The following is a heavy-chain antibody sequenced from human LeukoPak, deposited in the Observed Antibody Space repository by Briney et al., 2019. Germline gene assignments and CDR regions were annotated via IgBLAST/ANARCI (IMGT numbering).Heavy chain of an antibody. CDR1: GFTSTSYA. D-gene: IGHD2-15*01. J-gene: IGHJ4*02. Sequence: PGGSLRLSCAPSGFTSTSYAMHWVRQAHGSGLGWLAVISNDGSSRQYRHSVKGRFTVSRDNTTNTLYLQMNSLRAEDTAVYYCVSGTCGGSCYILDYWGQGTLVTVSS. V-gene: IGHV3-30-3*02. CDR3: VSGTCGGSCYILDY. CDR2: ISNDGSSR.